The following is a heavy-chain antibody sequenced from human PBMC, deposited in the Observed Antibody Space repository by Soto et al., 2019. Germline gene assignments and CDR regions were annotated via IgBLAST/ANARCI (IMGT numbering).Heavy chain of an antibody. Sequence: QLLESGGGLVQPGGSLRLSCVASASSFSSYAMSWVRQAPGKGLEWVAAISGGDENTYYADSVKGRFTISRDNSKNTLFLQMNSLRDEDTAVYSCAKEGWDVWGQGTTVIVSS. J-gene: IGHJ6*02. CDR2: ISGGDENT. CDR1: ASSFSSYA. V-gene: IGHV3-23*01. CDR3: AKEGWDV.